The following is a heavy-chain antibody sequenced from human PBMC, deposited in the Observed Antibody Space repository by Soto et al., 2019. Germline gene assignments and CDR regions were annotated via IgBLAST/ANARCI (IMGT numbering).Heavy chain of an antibody. Sequence: QVQLLQSGAEVKKPGASVKVSCKASGYTFTNYGITRVRQAPGQGLEWMGWISAYNGDTHYTQRLQGRVTMTTDTSRSTANMALRGLRSDDTAVYYCALVRQLVGYFYYSMDVLGKGTTVTVSS. D-gene: IGHD6-6*01. CDR3: ALVRQLVGYFYYSMDV. CDR1: GYTFTNYG. CDR2: ISAYNGDT. V-gene: IGHV1-18*01. J-gene: IGHJ6*03.